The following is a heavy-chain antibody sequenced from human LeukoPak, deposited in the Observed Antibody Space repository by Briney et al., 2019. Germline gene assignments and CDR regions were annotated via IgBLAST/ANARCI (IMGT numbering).Heavy chain of an antibody. D-gene: IGHD5-12*01. Sequence: GASVKVSCKASGGTFSSYAISWVRQAPGQGLEWMGRIIPILGIANYAQKFQGRVTITADKSTGTAYMELSSLRSEDTAVYYCARDHGLYSGYDSGDFDYWGQGTLVTVSS. J-gene: IGHJ4*02. CDR3: ARDHGLYSGYDSGDFDY. CDR2: IIPILGIA. CDR1: GGTFSSYA. V-gene: IGHV1-69*04.